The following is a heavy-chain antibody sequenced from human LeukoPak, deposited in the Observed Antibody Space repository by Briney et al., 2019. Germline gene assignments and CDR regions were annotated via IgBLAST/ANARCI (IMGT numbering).Heavy chain of an antibody. CDR2: IYSGGST. J-gene: IGHJ4*02. CDR1: GFTVSSNY. CDR3: AREDSDIVVVPAANLDY. V-gene: IGHV3-66*01. D-gene: IGHD2-2*01. Sequence: GGSLRLSCAASGFTVSSNYMSWVRQAPGKGLEWVSVIYSGGSTYYADSVKGRFTISRDNSKNTLYLQMNSLRAEDTAVYYCAREDSDIVVVPAANLDYWGQGTLVTVSS.